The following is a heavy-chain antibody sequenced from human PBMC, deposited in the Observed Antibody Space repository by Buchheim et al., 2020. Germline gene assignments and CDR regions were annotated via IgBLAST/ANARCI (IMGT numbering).Heavy chain of an antibody. Sequence: QVQLVQSGAEVKKPGSSVKVSCKASGGTFSSYTISWVRQAPGQGLEWMGRIIPILGIANYAQKFQGRVTITADKSTSTAYMELSSLRSEDTAVYYCARDLGGKERVDQRGFFAWGQGTL. CDR3: ARDLGGKERVDQRGFFA. J-gene: IGHJ5*02. CDR1: GGTFSSYT. CDR2: IIPILGIA. V-gene: IGHV1-69*08. D-gene: IGHD3-16*01.